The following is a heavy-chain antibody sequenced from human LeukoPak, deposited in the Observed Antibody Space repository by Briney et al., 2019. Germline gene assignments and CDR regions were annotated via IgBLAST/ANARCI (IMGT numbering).Heavy chain of an antibody. J-gene: IGHJ4*02. CDR3: AKEPYDSGGYYFEY. Sequence: GGSLRLSCAASGFTFNNYAMTWVRQAPGKGLEWVSSISGSGSSTYFADSVKGRFTISRDNSKNTPFLQMNGLTAEDTAVYYCAKEPYDSGGYYFEYWGQGTLVTVSS. V-gene: IGHV3-23*01. CDR2: ISGSGSST. D-gene: IGHD3-22*01. CDR1: GFTFNNYA.